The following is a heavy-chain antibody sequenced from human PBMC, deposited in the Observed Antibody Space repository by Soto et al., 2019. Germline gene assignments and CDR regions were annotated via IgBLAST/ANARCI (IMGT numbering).Heavy chain of an antibody. CDR2: FYYSENT. CDR1: GDSISTYY. CDR3: AIGSPTMATLGL. J-gene: IGHJ3*01. D-gene: IGHD5-12*01. Sequence: QVLLQESGPGLVKPSETLTLTCAVSGDSISTYYWSWIRQPPGKGLEWIGSFYYSENTNYNPSLKSRVTISVDRTKDYFSLKMNSVTAADTAVYYCAIGSPTMATLGLWGQGTMVTVSS. V-gene: IGHV4-59*01.